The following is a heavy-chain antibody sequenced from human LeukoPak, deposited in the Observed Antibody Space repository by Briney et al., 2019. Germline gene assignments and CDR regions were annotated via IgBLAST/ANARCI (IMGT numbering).Heavy chain of an antibody. J-gene: IGHJ5*02. D-gene: IGHD2-2*01. V-gene: IGHV4-59*01. Sequence: SETLSLTCTVSGGSISSYYWSWIRQPPGKGLEWIGYIYYSGSTNYNPSLKSRVTISVDTSKTQFSLKLSSVTAADTAVYYCARGALGYCSSTSCREPFNWFDPWGQGTLVTVSS. CDR2: IYYSGST. CDR3: ARGALGYCSSTSCREPFNWFDP. CDR1: GGSISSYY.